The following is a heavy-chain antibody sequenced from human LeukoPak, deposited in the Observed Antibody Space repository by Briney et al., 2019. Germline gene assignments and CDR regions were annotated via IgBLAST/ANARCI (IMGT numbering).Heavy chain of an antibody. CDR2: ISSSSSYI. D-gene: IGHD3-22*01. J-gene: IGHJ4*01. CDR3: ARAGSRYYYDSSGYVDY. Sequence: GGSLRLSCAASGFTFSSYSMNWVRQAPGKGLEWVSSISSSSSYIYYADSVKGRFTISRDNAKNSLYLQMNSLRAKDTAVYYCARAGSRYYYDSSGYVDYWGQGTLVTVSS. CDR1: GFTFSSYS. V-gene: IGHV3-21*01.